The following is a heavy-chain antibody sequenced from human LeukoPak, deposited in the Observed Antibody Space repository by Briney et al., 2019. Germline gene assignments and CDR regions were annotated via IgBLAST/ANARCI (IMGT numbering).Heavy chain of an antibody. D-gene: IGHD2-15*01. CDR3: AKGKDIVVVVAASFDL. CDR2: IKQDGSEK. V-gene: IGHV3-7*03. Sequence: PGGSLRLSCAASGFTFSSYWMSWVRQAPGKGLEWVANIKQDGSEKYYVDSVKGRFTISRDNSKNTLYLQMNSLRAEDTAVYYCAKGKDIVVVVAASFDLWGRGTLVTVSS. J-gene: IGHJ2*01. CDR1: GFTFSSYW.